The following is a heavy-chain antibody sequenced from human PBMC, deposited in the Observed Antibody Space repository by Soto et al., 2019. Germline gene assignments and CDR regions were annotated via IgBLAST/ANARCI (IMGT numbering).Heavy chain of an antibody. CDR3: ARDTAAAFLFDY. CDR1: GFTFSSYG. V-gene: IGHV3-33*01. Sequence: GGSLRLSCAASGFTFSSYGMHWVRQAPGKGLEWVAVIWYDGSNKYYADSVKGRFTISRDNSKNTLYLQMNSLRAEDTAVYYCARDTAAAFLFDYWGQGTLVTVSS. CDR2: IWYDGSNK. J-gene: IGHJ4*02. D-gene: IGHD6-13*01.